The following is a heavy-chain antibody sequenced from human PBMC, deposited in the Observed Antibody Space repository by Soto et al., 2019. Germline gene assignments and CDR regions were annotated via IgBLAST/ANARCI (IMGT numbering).Heavy chain of an antibody. V-gene: IGHV3-30-3*01. D-gene: IGHD3-22*01. J-gene: IGHJ4*02. Sequence: QVQLVESGGGVVQPGRSLRLSCAASGFTFSSYAMHWVRQAPGKGLEWVAVISYDGSNKYYADSVKGRFTISRDNSKNTLYLQMNSLRAEDTAVYYSARDRVYDSSGLDYWGQGTLVTVSS. CDR3: ARDRVYDSSGLDY. CDR2: ISYDGSNK. CDR1: GFTFSSYA.